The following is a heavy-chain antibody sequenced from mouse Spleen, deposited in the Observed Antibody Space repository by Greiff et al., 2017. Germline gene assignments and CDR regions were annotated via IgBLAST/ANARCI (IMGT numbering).Heavy chain of an antibody. CDR1: GYSFTGYY. CDR3: ARATY. J-gene: IGHJ2*01. V-gene: IGHV1-42*01. Sequence: EVQVVESGPELVKPGASVKISCKASGYSFTGYYMNWVKQSPEKSLEWIGEINPSTGGTTYNQKFKAKATLTVDKSSSTAYMQLKSLTSEDSAVYYCARATYWGQGTTLTVSS. CDR2: INPSTGGT.